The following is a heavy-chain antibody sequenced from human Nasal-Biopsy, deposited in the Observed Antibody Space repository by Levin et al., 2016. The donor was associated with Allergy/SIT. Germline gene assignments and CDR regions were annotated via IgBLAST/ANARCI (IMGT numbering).Heavy chain of an antibody. CDR3: ARLERSTVVTPPDYYNGMEV. CDR2: MYSSQDR. V-gene: IGHV4-39*01. Sequence: SETLSLTCTVSGGSISGVNYYWGWIRQPPGKGLEWIGSMYSSQDRSYNPSLRSRVTISIDTFQNQFSLRLTSVTAADTAVYYCARLERSTVVTPPDYYNGMEVWGQGTTVTVSS. J-gene: IGHJ6*02. CDR1: GGSISGVNYY. D-gene: IGHD4-23*01.